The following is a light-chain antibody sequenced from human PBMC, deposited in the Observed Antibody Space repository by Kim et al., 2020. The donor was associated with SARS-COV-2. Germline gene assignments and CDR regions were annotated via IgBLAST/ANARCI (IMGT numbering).Light chain of an antibody. Sequence: SSELTQDPAVSVALGQTVRITCQGDSLRSYYASWYQQKPGQAPVLVIYGKNNRPSGIPDRFSGSSSGNTAPLTITGAQAEAEADYYCNSRDSRGNHVVF. CDR3: NSRDSRGNHVV. V-gene: IGLV3-19*01. J-gene: IGLJ2*01. CDR2: GKN. CDR1: SLRSYY.